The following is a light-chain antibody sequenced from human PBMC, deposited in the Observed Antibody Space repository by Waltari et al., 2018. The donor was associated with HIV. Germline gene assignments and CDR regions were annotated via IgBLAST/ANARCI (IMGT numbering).Light chain of an antibody. Sequence: SYDLNQPPSVSVSPGQPASITCSGQPLGDQYASWYQQRPGQSPIVVIYQNKKRPSGIPARFSGSKSGNTATLTISGNQVTDEADYYCQAWDSDTYVFGTGTKVTVL. V-gene: IGLV3-1*01. CDR2: QNK. CDR1: PLGDQY. CDR3: QAWDSDTYV. J-gene: IGLJ1*01.